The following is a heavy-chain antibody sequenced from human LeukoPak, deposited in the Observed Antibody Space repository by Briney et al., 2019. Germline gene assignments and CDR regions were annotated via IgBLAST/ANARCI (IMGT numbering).Heavy chain of an antibody. CDR3: ARLVVAANYGMDV. Sequence: GSLRLSCAASGVTSSSYAMNWVRQAPGKGLEWVSYISSSGSTIYYADSVKGRFTISRDNAKNSLYLQMNSLRAEDTAVYYCARLVVAANYGMDVWGKGTTVTVSS. J-gene: IGHJ6*04. CDR1: GVTSSSYA. V-gene: IGHV3-48*03. CDR2: ISSSGSTI. D-gene: IGHD2-15*01.